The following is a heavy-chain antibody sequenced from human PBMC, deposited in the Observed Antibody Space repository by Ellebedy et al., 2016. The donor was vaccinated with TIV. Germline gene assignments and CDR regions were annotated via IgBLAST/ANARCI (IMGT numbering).Heavy chain of an antibody. CDR1: GYTFAAYN. D-gene: IGHD2/OR15-2a*01. V-gene: IGHV1-2*02. J-gene: IGHJ4*02. CDR3: ARDVSRAAIVYYFDY. CDR2: INPNSGGT. Sequence: AASVKVSCKTSGYTFAAYNIHWARKAPGQGLEWMGWINPNSGGTNFAQKFQGRVTMTRDTSISAAYMELSRLRSDDTAIYFCARDVSRAAIVYYFDYWGQGTLVTVSS.